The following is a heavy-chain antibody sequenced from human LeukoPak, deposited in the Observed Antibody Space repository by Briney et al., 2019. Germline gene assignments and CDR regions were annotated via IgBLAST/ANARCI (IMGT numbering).Heavy chain of an antibody. CDR2: INHSGST. CDR3: ASNYYDNSGFDY. CDR1: GGSFSGYY. Sequence: SETLSLTCAVYGGSFSGYYWSWIRKPPGKGLEWIGEINHSGSTNYNPSLKSRVTISVDTSKNQFSLKLSSVTAADTAVYYCASNYYDNSGFDYWGQGTLVTVSS. J-gene: IGHJ4*02. D-gene: IGHD3-22*01. V-gene: IGHV4-34*01.